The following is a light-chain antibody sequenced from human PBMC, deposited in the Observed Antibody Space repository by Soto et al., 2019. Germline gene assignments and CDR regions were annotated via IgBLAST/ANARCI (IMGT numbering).Light chain of an antibody. CDR1: SSDLGGYNY. Sequence: QSALTQPDSLSGSPGQSITISCTGTSSDLGGYNYVSWYQQHPGKAPKLMIYDVSERPSGVSNRFSGSKSGNTASLTISGLQAEDEADYYCASYASSNTVLLGGGTKLTVL. V-gene: IGLV2-14*03. J-gene: IGLJ2*01. CDR2: DVS. CDR3: ASYASSNTVL.